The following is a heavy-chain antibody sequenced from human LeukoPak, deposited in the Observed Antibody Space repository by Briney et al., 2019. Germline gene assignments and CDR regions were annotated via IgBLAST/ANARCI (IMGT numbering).Heavy chain of an antibody. CDR1: GFTFSSYG. CDR3: AKVRLRYFDWSTFDY. CDR2: ISYDGSNK. J-gene: IGHJ4*02. V-gene: IGHV3-30*18. D-gene: IGHD3-9*01. Sequence: PGRSLRLSCAASGFTFSSYGMHWVRQAPGKGLEWVAVISYDGSNKYYADSVKGRFTISRDNSKNTLYLQMNSLRAEDTAVYYCAKVRLRYFDWSTFDYWGEGTLFTVSS.